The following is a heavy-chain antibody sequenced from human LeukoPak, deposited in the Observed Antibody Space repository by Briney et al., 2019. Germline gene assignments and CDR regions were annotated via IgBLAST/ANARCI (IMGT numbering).Heavy chain of an antibody. CDR3: ARVGPPAAAQETQNYYYYYYMDV. Sequence: ASVKVSCKASGYTFTSYAMNWVGQAPGQGLEWRGWINTNTGNPTYAQGFTGGLVFSLDTSVSTAYLQISSLKAEDTAVYYCARVGPPAAAQETQNYYYYYYMDVWGKGTTVTISS. CDR1: GYTFTSYA. J-gene: IGHJ6*03. V-gene: IGHV7-4-1*02. CDR2: INTNTGNP. D-gene: IGHD6-13*01.